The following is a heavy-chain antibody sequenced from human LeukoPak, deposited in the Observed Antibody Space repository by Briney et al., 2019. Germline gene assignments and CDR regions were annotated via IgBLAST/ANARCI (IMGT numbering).Heavy chain of an antibody. J-gene: IGHJ4*02. V-gene: IGHV4-4*07. Sequence: SETLSLTCTVSGGSISSYYWSWIRQPAGKGLEWIGRIYTSGSTNYNPSLKSRVTMSVDTSKNQFSLKLSSVTAADTAVYYCARLAPGYGDSDTDYWGQGTLVTVSS. CDR2: IYTSGST. D-gene: IGHD4-17*01. CDR3: ARLAPGYGDSDTDY. CDR1: GGSISSYY.